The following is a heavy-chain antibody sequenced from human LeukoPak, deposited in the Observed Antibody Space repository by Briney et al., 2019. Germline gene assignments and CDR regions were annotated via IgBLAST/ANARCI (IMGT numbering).Heavy chain of an antibody. Sequence: GGSLRLSCAASGFTFSSYAMSWVRQAPGKGLEWVSAICGSGGSTYYADSVKGRFTISRDNSKNTLYLQMNSLRAEDTAVYYCAKDALPVAIFTAIPIGRYGRDVWGQGTTVTVSS. CDR2: ICGSGGST. V-gene: IGHV3-23*01. CDR3: AKDALPVAIFTAIPIGRYGRDV. D-gene: IGHD2-2*02. CDR1: GFTFSSYA. J-gene: IGHJ6*02.